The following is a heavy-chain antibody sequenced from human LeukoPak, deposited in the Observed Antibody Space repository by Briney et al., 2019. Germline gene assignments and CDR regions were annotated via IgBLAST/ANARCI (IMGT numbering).Heavy chain of an antibody. CDR1: GFTFSGST. CDR3: TRHDRAYYYDSSGSWGYYYMDV. CDR2: IRSKTNDYAT. V-gene: IGHV3-73*01. J-gene: IGHJ6*03. Sequence: GGSLRLSCAVSGFTFSGSTIHWVRQASGRGLEWVGRIRSKTNDYATAYAASVKGRFTISRDDSKNTAYLQMNSLKTEDTAVYYCTRHDRAYYYDSSGSWGYYYMDVWGKGTTVTISS. D-gene: IGHD3-22*01.